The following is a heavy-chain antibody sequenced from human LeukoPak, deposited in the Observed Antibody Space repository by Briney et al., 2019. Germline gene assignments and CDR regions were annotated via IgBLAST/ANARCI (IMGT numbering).Heavy chain of an antibody. CDR2: ISYDGSNK. CDR1: GFTFSSYA. Sequence: GGSLRLSCAASGFTFSSYATHWVRQAPGKGLEWVAVISYDGSNKYYADSVKGRFTISRDNSKNTLYLQMNSLRAEDTAVYYCARGWFDPWGQGTLVTVSS. CDR3: ARGWFDP. J-gene: IGHJ5*02. V-gene: IGHV3-30*04.